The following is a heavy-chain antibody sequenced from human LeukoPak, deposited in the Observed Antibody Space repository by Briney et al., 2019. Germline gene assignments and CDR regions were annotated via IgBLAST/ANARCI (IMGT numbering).Heavy chain of an antibody. CDR1: GYLFTSYV. J-gene: IGHJ4*02. V-gene: IGHV1-2*02. CDR3: ARSPEYYYDSSGYYYRDDSFF. Sequence: VASVKVSCKTVGYLFTSYVLDWVRQAPGQGLEWMGWINPNSGGTNYAQKFQGRVTMTRDTSISTAYMELSRLRSDDTAVYYCARSPEYYYDSSGYYYRDDSFFWGQETLVTVSS. D-gene: IGHD3-22*01. CDR2: INPNSGGT.